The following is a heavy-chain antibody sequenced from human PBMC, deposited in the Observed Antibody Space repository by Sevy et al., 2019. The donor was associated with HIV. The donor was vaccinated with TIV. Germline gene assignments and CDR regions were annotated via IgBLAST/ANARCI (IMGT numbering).Heavy chain of an antibody. CDR1: GYTFTGYY. D-gene: IGHD6-6*01. Sequence: ASVKVSCKASGYTFTGYYMHWVRQAPGQGLEWMGWINPNSGGTNYAQKFQGRVTMTRETSISTAYMELSRLRSDDTAVYYCARDSGAAARPYYYYYYGMDVWGQGTTVTVSS. V-gene: IGHV1-2*02. J-gene: IGHJ6*02. CDR2: INPNSGGT. CDR3: ARDSGAAARPYYYYYYGMDV.